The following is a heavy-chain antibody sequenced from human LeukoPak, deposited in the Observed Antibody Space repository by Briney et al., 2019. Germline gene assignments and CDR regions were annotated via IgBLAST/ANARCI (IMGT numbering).Heavy chain of an antibody. J-gene: IGHJ4*02. CDR3: AKDRWPRAYSYGSGFDY. CDR1: GFTFSSYG. CDR2: ISYDGSNK. D-gene: IGHD5-18*01. V-gene: IGHV3-30*18. Sequence: PGGSLRLSCAASGFTFSSYGMHWVRQAPGKGLEWVAVISYDGSNKYYADSVRGRFTISRDNSKNTLYLQMNSLRDEDTAVYYCAKDRWPRAYSYGSGFDYWGQGTLVTVSS.